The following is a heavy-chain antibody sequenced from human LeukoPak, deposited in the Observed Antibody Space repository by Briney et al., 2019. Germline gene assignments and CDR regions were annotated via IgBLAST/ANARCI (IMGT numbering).Heavy chain of an antibody. Sequence: PSETLSLTCTVSGGSISSYYWSWIRQPPGKGLEGIGYIYYSGSTNYNPSLKSRVTISVDTSKNQFSLKLSSVTAADTAVYYCARVTMVWGRGWFDPWGQGTLVTVSS. V-gene: IGHV4-59*01. D-gene: IGHD3-10*01. J-gene: IGHJ5*02. CDR3: ARVTMVWGRGWFDP. CDR1: GGSISSYY. CDR2: IYYSGST.